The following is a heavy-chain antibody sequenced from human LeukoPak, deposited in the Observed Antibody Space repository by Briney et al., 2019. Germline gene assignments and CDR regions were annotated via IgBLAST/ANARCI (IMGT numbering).Heavy chain of an antibody. CDR1: GGSISTYH. D-gene: IGHD3-16*01. J-gene: IGHJ3*02. CDR2: IFNIGST. Sequence: SETLSLTCTVSGGSISTYHWNWIRQPPGQGLEWIGYIFNIGSTNYNPSLKSRVTISVDTSNNQFSLRLNSVTAADTAVYYCARQTGEPNAFDIGGQGTMVTVSS. CDR3: ARQTGEPNAFDI. V-gene: IGHV4-59*08.